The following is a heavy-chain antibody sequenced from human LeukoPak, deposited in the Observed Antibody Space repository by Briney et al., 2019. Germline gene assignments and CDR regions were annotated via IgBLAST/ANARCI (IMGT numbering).Heavy chain of an antibody. D-gene: IGHD3-22*01. CDR3: ARDGGTRLKYSFGYGDF. V-gene: IGHV3-20*04. CDR2: INWNGGST. J-gene: IGHJ4*02. CDR1: GFSFDDYG. Sequence: PGGSLRLSCTASGFSFDDYGMNWVRQAPGKGLEWVSGINWNGGSTGYADSVKGRFTISRDNAKNSLYLQMNSLRAEDTAVYYCARDGGTRLKYSFGYGDFWGQGTLVTVSS.